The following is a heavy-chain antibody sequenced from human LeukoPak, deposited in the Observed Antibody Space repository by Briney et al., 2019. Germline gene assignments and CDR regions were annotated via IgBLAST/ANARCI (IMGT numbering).Heavy chain of an antibody. J-gene: IGHJ4*02. CDR3: TKDWLQLWSPANDY. V-gene: IGHV4-59*12. CDR2: IYYSGST. Sequence: SETLSLTCTVSGGSISSYYWSWIRQPPGKGLEWIGYIYYSGSTNYNPSLKSRVTISVDTSKNQFSLNLRSVTAADTAVYYCTKDWLQLWSPANDYWGQGALVTVSS. D-gene: IGHD5-18*01. CDR1: GGSISSYY.